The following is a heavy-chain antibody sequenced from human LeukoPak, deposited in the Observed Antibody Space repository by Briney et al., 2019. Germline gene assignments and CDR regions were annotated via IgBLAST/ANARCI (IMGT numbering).Heavy chain of an antibody. Sequence: SVKVSCKASGGTFSSYAISWVRQAPGQGLEWMGRIIPTFGTANYAQKFQGRVTITADESTSTAYMELSSLRSEDTAVYYCARDRLGVVNEFDYWGQGTLVTVSS. CDR1: GGTFSSYA. V-gene: IGHV1-69*13. CDR2: IIPTFGTA. J-gene: IGHJ4*02. D-gene: IGHD3-3*01. CDR3: ARDRLGVVNEFDY.